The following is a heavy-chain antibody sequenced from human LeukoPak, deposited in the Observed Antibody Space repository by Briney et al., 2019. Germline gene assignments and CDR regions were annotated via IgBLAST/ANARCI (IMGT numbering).Heavy chain of an antibody. J-gene: IGHJ6*02. CDR3: ARARGIVVVPGASYGMDV. D-gene: IGHD2-2*01. CDR2: MNPNSGNT. CDR1: GYTFTSYD. Sequence: ASVTVSCTASGYTFTSYDINWVRQATGQGLEWMGWMNPNSGNTGYAQNFQGRVTMTRNTSISTAYMELSSLRSEDTAVYYCARARGIVVVPGASYGMDVWGQGTTVTVSS. V-gene: IGHV1-8*01.